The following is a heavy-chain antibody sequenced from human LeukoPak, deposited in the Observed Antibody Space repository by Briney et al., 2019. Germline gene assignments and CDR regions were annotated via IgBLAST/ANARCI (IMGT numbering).Heavy chain of an antibody. Sequence: ASVKVSCKASGGTFSSYPFTWVRQAPGQGLEWMGEITPIFGAANYAQTFQGRVTITADESTSTVFMELSSLRSDDTAFYYCARNSRVASASGLNYWGQGTLVTVSS. CDR2: ITPIFGAA. D-gene: IGHD4-23*01. CDR3: ARNSRVASASGLNY. J-gene: IGHJ4*02. CDR1: GGTFSSYP. V-gene: IGHV1-69*13.